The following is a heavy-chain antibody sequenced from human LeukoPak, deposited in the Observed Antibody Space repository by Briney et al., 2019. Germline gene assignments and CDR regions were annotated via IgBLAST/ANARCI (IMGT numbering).Heavy chain of an antibody. J-gene: IGHJ5*02. V-gene: IGHV3-30*03. CDR3: ARDVADGYNFVSSFDP. Sequence: GRSLRLSCAASGFTFSTYGMHWVRQAPGRGLEWVALISPDGSNKYYADSVKGRFTISRDNSKNTLYLQMNSLRAEDTAVYYCARDVADGYNFVSSFDPWGQGTLVTVSS. CDR1: GFTFSTYG. CDR2: ISPDGSNK. D-gene: IGHD5-24*01.